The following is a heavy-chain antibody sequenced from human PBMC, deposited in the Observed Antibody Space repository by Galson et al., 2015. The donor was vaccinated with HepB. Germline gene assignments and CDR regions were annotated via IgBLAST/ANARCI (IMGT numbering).Heavy chain of an antibody. CDR3: GGRYYDFWSGLFDY. D-gene: IGHD3-3*01. V-gene: IGHV4-34*01. CDR1: GGSFSGYY. CDR2: INHSGST. J-gene: IGHJ4*02. Sequence: ETLSLTCAVYGGSFSGYYWSWILQPPGKGLEWIREINHSGSTNYNPSLKSRVTISVGTSKNQFSLKLSSVTAADTAVYYCGGRYYDFWSGLFDYWGQGTLVTVSS.